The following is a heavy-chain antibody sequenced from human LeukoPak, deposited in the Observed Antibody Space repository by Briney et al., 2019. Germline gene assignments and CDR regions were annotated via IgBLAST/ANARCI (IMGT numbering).Heavy chain of an antibody. CDR3: AKGTGILFNDAFDI. Sequence: PGGSLRLSCAASGFTFSSYGMHWVRQAPGKGLEWVAFIRYDGSNKYYADSVKGRFTISRDNSKNTLYLQMNSLRAEDTAVYYCAKGTGILFNDAFDIWGQGTMVTVSS. CDR2: IRYDGSNK. V-gene: IGHV3-30*02. D-gene: IGHD1-1*01. J-gene: IGHJ3*02. CDR1: GFTFSSYG.